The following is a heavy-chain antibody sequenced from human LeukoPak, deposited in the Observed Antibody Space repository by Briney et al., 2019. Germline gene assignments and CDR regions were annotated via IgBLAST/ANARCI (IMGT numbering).Heavy chain of an antibody. CDR1: GFTFTSSA. V-gene: IGHV1-58*01. D-gene: IGHD3-22*01. Sequence: SVKVSCKASGFTFTSSAVQWVRQAHGQRLEWIGWIVVGSGNTNYAQKFQERVTITRDMSTSTAYMELRSLRSDDTAVYYCARDQGPYYYDSSGSGFDPWGQGTLVTVSS. CDR3: ARDQGPYYYDSSGSGFDP. CDR2: IVVGSGNT. J-gene: IGHJ5*02.